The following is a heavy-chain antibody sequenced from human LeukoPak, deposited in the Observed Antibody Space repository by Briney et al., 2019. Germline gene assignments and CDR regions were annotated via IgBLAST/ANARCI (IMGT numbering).Heavy chain of an antibody. J-gene: IGHJ4*02. CDR2: IYYSGST. D-gene: IGHD3-10*01. V-gene: IGHV4-59*01. Sequence: KTSETLSLTCTVSGGSISSYYWSWIRQPPGKGLEWIGYIYYSGSTNYNPSHKSRVTISVDTSKKEFSLKLSSVTAADTAVYYCARVARSITSPYYFDYWGQGTLVTVSS. CDR1: GGSISSYY. CDR3: ARVARSITSPYYFDY.